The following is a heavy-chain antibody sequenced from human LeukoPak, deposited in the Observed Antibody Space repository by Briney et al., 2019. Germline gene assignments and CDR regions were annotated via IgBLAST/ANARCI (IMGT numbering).Heavy chain of an antibody. D-gene: IGHD4-17*01. CDR1: GGSFSGYY. Sequence: SETLSLTCAVYGGSFSGYYWSWIRQPPGKGLEWIGEINHSGSTNYNPSLKSRVTISVDTSKNQFSLKLSSVTAADTAVYYCARDVEHDYGVDFEPWGQGTLVTVSS. J-gene: IGHJ5*02. V-gene: IGHV4-34*01. CDR2: INHSGST. CDR3: ARDVEHDYGVDFEP.